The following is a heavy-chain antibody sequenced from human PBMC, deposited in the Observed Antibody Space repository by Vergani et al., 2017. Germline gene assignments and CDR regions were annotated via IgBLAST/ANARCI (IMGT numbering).Heavy chain of an antibody. V-gene: IGHV5-51*01. Sequence: EVQLVQSGAEVKKPGASLKISCKGSGYSFTSYWIGWVRQMPGKGLEWMGIIYPGDSDTRYSPSFQGQVTISADKSISTAYLPWSSLKASDTAMYYWVIQGYRYRICYYYYMGVWGKVSTVTV. CDR1: GYSFTSYW. CDR3: VIQGYRYRICYYYYMGV. CDR2: IYPGDSDT. D-gene: IGHD5-18*01. J-gene: IGHJ6*03.